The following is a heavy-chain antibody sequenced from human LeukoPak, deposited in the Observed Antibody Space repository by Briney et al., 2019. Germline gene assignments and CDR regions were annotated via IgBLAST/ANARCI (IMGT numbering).Heavy chain of an antibody. CDR3: GRRGGGGRFDY. CDR2: IYYSGST. V-gene: IGHV4-59*01. CDR1: GGSISSYY. J-gene: IGHJ4*02. Sequence: SETLSLTCTVSGGSISSYYWSWIRQPPGKGLEWIGYIYYSGSTNYNPSLKSRVTISVDTSKNQFSLKLSSVTAADPAVYYCGRRGGGGRFDYWGQGTLVTVSS. D-gene: IGHD3-10*01.